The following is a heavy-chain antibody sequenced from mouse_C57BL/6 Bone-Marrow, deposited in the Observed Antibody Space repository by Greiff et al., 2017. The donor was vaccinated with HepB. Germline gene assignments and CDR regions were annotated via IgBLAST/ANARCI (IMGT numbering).Heavy chain of an antibody. CDR1: GFTFSDYG. CDR3: ARNDGYYARYWYFDV. CDR2: ISSGSSTI. Sequence: EVQPVESGGGLVKPGGSLKLSCAASGFTFSDYGMHWVRQAPEKGLEWVAYISSGSSTIYYADTVKGRFTISRDNAKNTLFLQMTSLRSEDTAMYYCARNDGYYARYWYFDVWGTGTTVTVSS. V-gene: IGHV5-17*01. J-gene: IGHJ1*03. D-gene: IGHD2-3*01.